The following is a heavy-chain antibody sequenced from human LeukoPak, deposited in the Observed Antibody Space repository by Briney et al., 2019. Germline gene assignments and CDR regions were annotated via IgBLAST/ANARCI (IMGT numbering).Heavy chain of an antibody. D-gene: IGHD3/OR15-3a*01. Sequence: SETLSLTCTVSGGSISSYYWSWIRQPPGKGLEWIGYISYSGGTYYNPSLKSRFSISVDTSKSQFSLKMNSVTAADTAVYYCARGRKGSWTGGYYFDYWGQGTLVTVSS. CDR1: GGSISSYY. V-gene: IGHV4-59*06. CDR2: ISYSGGT. CDR3: ARGRKGSWTGGYYFDY. J-gene: IGHJ4*02.